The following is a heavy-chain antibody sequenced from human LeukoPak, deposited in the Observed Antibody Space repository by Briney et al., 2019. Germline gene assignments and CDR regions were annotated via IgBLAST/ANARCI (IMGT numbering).Heavy chain of an antibody. CDR1: GYTFTSYY. Sequence: ASVKVSCKASGYTFTSYYMHWVRQAPGQGLEWMGIINPSGGSTSYAQKFQGRVTMTRDTSTSTVYMELSSLRSEDTAVYYWARGSTYYVFSSDVFDIWGQGTMVTVSS. D-gene: IGHD3-3*01. CDR3: ARGSTYYVFSSDVFDI. V-gene: IGHV1-46*03. CDR2: INPSGGST. J-gene: IGHJ3*02.